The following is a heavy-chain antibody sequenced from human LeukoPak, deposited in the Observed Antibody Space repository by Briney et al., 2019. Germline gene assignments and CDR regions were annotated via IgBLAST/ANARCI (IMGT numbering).Heavy chain of an antibody. J-gene: IGHJ3*02. Sequence: PGGSLRLSCAASGFTFNNYAMSWVRQAPGKGLVWVSRIKTDGSSTSYADSVKGRFTISRDNAKNTLYLQMNSLRAEDTAVYYCASGHSSRPNAYDIWGQGTMVTVSS. CDR1: GFTFNNYA. CDR3: ASGHSSRPNAYDI. D-gene: IGHD6-13*01. CDR2: IKTDGSST. V-gene: IGHV3-74*01.